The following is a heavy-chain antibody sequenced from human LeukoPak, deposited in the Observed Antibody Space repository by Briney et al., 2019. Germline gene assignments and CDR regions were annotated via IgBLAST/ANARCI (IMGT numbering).Heavy chain of an antibody. CDR1: ADFISSFY. CDR2: VFYTGDT. J-gene: IGHJ4*02. V-gene: IGHV4-59*08. Sequence: SETLSLTCAVSADFISSFYWIWIRQPPGRGLEWIGYVFYTGDTNHNPSLTSRVTISLDTSKKQVALRLTSVTAADTAVYYCARNTFATPFDHWGRGTLVTVSS. CDR3: ARNTFATPFDH.